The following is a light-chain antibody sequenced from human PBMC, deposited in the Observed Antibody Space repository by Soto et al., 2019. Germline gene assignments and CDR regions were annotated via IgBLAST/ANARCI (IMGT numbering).Light chain of an antibody. CDR1: QTINNW. CDR2: AAS. Sequence: DIQMTQSPSTLSASVGDRVTITCRASQTINNWLAWYQQKPGRVPKLLIYAASTLESGVPSRFSGSGSGTEFTLTINSLQPDDFATYYCQHYNYYFGPGTKVDIK. CDR3: QHYNYY. V-gene: IGKV1-5*03. J-gene: IGKJ3*01.